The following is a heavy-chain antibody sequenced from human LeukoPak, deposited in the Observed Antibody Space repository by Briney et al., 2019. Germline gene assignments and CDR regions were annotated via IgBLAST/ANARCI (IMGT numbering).Heavy chain of an antibody. D-gene: IGHD5-12*01. CDR2: ISGDGAT. Sequence: GGSLGLSCAASEFTFTNAWISWVRQAPGKGLEWVGRISGDGATDYAAPVKGRFTISRDDSKNTLYLQMDSLKTEDTAVYYCTTAPTTNWLPYFAYWGLGTLVTVSS. CDR1: EFTFTNAW. J-gene: IGHJ4*02. CDR3: TTAPTTNWLPYFAY. V-gene: IGHV3-15*01.